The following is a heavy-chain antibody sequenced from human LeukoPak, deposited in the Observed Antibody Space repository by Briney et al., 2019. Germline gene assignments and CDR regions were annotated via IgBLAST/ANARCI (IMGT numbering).Heavy chain of an antibody. CDR3: ARDSGEAAAGTLDY. V-gene: IGHV1-69*05. Sequence: SVEVSCKASGGTFSSYAISWVRQAPGQGLEWMGRIIPIFGTANYAQKFQGRVTITTDESTSTAYMELSSLRSEDTAVYYCARDSGEAAAGTLDYWGQGTLVTVSS. D-gene: IGHD6-13*01. CDR1: GGTFSSYA. J-gene: IGHJ4*02. CDR2: IIPIFGTA.